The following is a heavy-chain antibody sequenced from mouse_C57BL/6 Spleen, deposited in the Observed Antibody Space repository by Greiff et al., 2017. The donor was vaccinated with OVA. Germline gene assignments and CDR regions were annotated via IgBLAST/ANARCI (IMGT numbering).Heavy chain of an antibody. V-gene: IGHV1-61*01. CDR3: ARSGKRAMDY. CDR2: IYPSDSET. D-gene: IGHD1-1*01. J-gene: IGHJ4*01. CDR1: GYTFTSYW. Sequence: VKLQQPGAELVRPGSSVKLSCKASGYTFTSYWMDWVKQRPGQGLEWIGNIYPSDSETHYNQKFKDKATLTVDKSSSTAYMQLSSLTSEDSAVYYCARSGKRAMDYWGQGTSVTVSS.